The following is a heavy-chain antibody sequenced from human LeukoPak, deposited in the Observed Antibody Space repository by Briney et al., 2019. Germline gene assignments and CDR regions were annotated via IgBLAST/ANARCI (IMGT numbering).Heavy chain of an antibody. D-gene: IGHD4-23*01. Sequence: SETLSLTCTVSGGPISSYYWSWIRQPPGKGLEWIGYIYYSGSTNYNPSLKSRVTISVDTSKNQFSLKLSSVTAADTAVYYCARLGDYGGNSDYWGQGTLVTVSS. J-gene: IGHJ4*02. CDR1: GGPISSYY. CDR3: ARLGDYGGNSDY. CDR2: IYYSGST. V-gene: IGHV4-59*08.